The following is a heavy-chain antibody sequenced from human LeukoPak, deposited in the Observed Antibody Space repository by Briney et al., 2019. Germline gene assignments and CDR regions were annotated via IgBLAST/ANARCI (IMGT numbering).Heavy chain of an antibody. J-gene: IGHJ4*02. Sequence: PGGSLRLSCAASGFTFSDYYMSWIRQAAGKGLEWVSYISSSGITIYYADSVKGRFTISRDNAKNSLYLQMNSLSVYDSARSDRARCYGCYYFDSWGQGTLVTVSS. V-gene: IGHV3-11*01. D-gene: IGHD5-18*01. CDR3: ARCYGCYYFDS. CDR1: GFTFSDYY. CDR2: ISSSGITI.